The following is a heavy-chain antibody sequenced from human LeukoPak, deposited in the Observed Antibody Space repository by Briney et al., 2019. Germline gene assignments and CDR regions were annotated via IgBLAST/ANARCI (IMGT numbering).Heavy chain of an antibody. D-gene: IGHD5-12*01. CDR1: GGSISSSSYY. Sequence: TSETLSLTCTVSGGSISSSSYYWGWIRQPPGKGLEWIGSIYYSGSTYYNPSLKSRVTISVDTSKNQFSLKLSPVTAADTAVYYCARPVQWLPDAFDIWGQGTMVTVSS. J-gene: IGHJ3*02. V-gene: IGHV4-39*01. CDR2: IYYSGST. CDR3: ARPVQWLPDAFDI.